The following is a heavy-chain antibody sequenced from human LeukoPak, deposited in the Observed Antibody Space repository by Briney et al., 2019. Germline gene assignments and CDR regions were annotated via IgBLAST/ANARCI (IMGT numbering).Heavy chain of an antibody. CDR2: INPSGSST. V-gene: IGHV1-46*01. CDR3: AGGTTNTKGAFDM. Sequence: GAPVKVSCKASGYTFTNYYIHWVRQAPGQGLEWMGIINPSGSSTSYAQKFQGRVTMTRDTSTSTVYMELSSLRSEDTAVYYCAGGTTNTKGAFDMWGQGTMVTVSS. CDR1: GYTFTNYY. J-gene: IGHJ3*02. D-gene: IGHD2-8*01.